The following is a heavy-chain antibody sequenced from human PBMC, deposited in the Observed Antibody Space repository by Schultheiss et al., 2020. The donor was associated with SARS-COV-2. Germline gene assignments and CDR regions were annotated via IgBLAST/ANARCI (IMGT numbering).Heavy chain of an antibody. CDR3: ARVGPYGSGSIDY. Sequence: SQTLSLTCAVYGGSFSGYYWGWIRQPPGKGLEWIGEIYHSGSTNYNPSLKSRVTISVDKSKNQFSLKLTSVTAADTAQYFCARVGPYGSGSIDYWGQGTLVTVSS. D-gene: IGHD3-10*01. V-gene: IGHV4-34*01. CDR2: IYHSGST. J-gene: IGHJ4*02. CDR1: GGSFSGYY.